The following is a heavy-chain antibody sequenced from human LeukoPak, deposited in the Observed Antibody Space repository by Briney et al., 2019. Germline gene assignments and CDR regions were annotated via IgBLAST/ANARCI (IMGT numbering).Heavy chain of an antibody. CDR2: IYFSGST. Sequence: PSETLSLTCTVSGGSISRSSYYWGWIRQPPGKGLEWIGSIYFSGSTYYNPSLKSRVTISVDTSKNRFSLKLSSVTAADTAVYYCARGGAYCSSTSCYKYYYYMDVWGKGTTVTVSS. D-gene: IGHD2-2*02. V-gene: IGHV4-39*07. J-gene: IGHJ6*03. CDR1: GGSISRSSYY. CDR3: ARGGAYCSSTSCYKYYYYMDV.